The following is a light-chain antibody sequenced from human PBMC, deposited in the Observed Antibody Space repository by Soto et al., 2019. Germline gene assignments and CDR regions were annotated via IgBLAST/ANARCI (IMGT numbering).Light chain of an antibody. Sequence: SALTQPASVSGSPGQSITISCTGTSSDVGGYNYVSWYQQHPGKAPNLMIYDVSNRPSAVSNRFSGSKSGNTASLTISGLQAEDEAYYDCSSYTRSSHNVFGSGTNVTV. CDR3: SSYTRSSHNV. J-gene: IGLJ1*01. V-gene: IGLV2-14*01. CDR1: SSDVGGYNY. CDR2: DVS.